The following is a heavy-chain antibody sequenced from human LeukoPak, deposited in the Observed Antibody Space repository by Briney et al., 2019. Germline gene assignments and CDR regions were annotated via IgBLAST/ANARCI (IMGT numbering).Heavy chain of an antibody. V-gene: IGHV3-11*01. J-gene: IGHJ4*02. D-gene: IGHD6-19*01. CDR2: ISSSGSTI. CDR3: TVAGFQYYFDY. Sequence: PGGSLRLSCAASGFTFSDYYMSWIRQAPGKGLEWGSYISSSGSTIYYADSVKGRFTISRDNAKNSLYLQMNSLRAEDTAVYYCTVAGFQYYFDYWGQGTLVTVSS. CDR1: GFTFSDYY.